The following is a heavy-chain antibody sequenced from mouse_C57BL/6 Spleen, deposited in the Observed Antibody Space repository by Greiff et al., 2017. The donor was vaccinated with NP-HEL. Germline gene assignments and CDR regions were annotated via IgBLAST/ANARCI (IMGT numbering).Heavy chain of an antibody. Sequence: QVQLQQSGAELVKPGASVKISCKASGYAFSSYWMNWVKQRPGKGLEWIGQIYPGDGDTNYNGKFKGKATLTADKSSSTAYMQLSSLTSEDSAVYFCARDTTVVPSYGYFDVWGTGTTVTVSS. J-gene: IGHJ1*03. D-gene: IGHD1-1*01. CDR2: IYPGDGDT. CDR3: ARDTTVVPSYGYFDV. CDR1: GYAFSSYW. V-gene: IGHV1-80*01.